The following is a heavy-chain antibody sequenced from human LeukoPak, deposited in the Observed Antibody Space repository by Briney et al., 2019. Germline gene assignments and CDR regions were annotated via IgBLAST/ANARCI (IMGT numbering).Heavy chain of an antibody. CDR1: GGSISSYY. Sequence: SETLSLTCTVSGGSISSYYWSWIRQPPGKGLEWIGYIYYSGSTNYNPSLKSRVTISVDTSKNQFSLKLSSVTAADTAVYYCARFYYDSSGFYYYFDYWGQGALVTVSS. J-gene: IGHJ4*02. CDR3: ARFYYDSSGFYYYFDY. D-gene: IGHD3-22*01. CDR2: IYYSGST. V-gene: IGHV4-59*01.